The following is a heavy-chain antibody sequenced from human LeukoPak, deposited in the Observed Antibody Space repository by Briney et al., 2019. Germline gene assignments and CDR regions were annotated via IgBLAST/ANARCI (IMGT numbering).Heavy chain of an antibody. CDR1: GYTFTSYD. D-gene: IGHD3-10*01. V-gene: IGHV1-8*01. CDR2: MNPNSGNT. J-gene: IGHJ6*02. Sequence: ASVKVSCKASGYTFTSYDINWVRQATGQGLEWMGWMNPNSGNTGYAQKFQGRVTMTRNTSISTAYMELSSLRSEDTAVYYCATTEWFGESSWYYGMDVWGQGTTVTVSS. CDR3: ATTEWFGESSWYYGMDV.